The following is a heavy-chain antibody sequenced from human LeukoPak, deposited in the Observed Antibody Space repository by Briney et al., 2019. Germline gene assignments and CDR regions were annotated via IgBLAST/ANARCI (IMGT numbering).Heavy chain of an antibody. Sequence: GGSLRLSCAASGFTFSDHYMDWVRQAPGKGLEWVGRTRNKANSYTTEYAASVKGRFTISRDDSKNSLYLQMNSLKTEDTAVYYCARGGRRYCSGGSCYSVPYYYYYGMGVWGQGTTVTVSS. J-gene: IGHJ6*02. CDR3: ARGGRRYCSGGSCYSVPYYYYYGMGV. D-gene: IGHD2-15*01. CDR2: TRNKANSYTT. V-gene: IGHV3-72*01. CDR1: GFTFSDHY.